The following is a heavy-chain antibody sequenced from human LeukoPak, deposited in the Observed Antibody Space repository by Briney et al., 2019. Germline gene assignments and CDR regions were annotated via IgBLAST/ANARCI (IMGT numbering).Heavy chain of an antibody. J-gene: IGHJ4*02. CDR2: IYHSGST. CDR3: ASVKYHDILTPLYYFDY. D-gene: IGHD3-9*01. V-gene: IGHV4-4*02. CDR1: GGSISSSNW. Sequence: PSGTLSLTCAVSGGSISSSNWWSGVRRPPGRGLEWIGEIYHSGSTNYNPSLRRRVTISVDKSKNQFSLKLSSVTAADTAVYYCASVKYHDILTPLYYFDYWGQGTLVTVSS.